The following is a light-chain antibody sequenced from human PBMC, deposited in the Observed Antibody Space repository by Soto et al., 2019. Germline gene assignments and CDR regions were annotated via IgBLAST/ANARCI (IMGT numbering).Light chain of an antibody. CDR3: SSFAGSNDYVV. J-gene: IGLJ2*01. CDR2: EVT. Sequence: QSALTQPPSASGSPGQXVXXXXTGTSSDVRGYNYVSWYQQHPGKAPKLMIYEVTKRPSGVPDRFSGSRSGNTASLTVSGLQADDEADYYCSSFAGSNDYVVFGGGTKLTVL. V-gene: IGLV2-8*01. CDR1: SSDVRGYNY.